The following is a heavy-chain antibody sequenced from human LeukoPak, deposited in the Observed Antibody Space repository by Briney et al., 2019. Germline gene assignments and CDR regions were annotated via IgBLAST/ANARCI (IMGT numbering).Heavy chain of an antibody. CDR1: GFAFSNYA. J-gene: IGHJ4*02. Sequence: GGSLRLSCAASGFAFSNYAMAWVRQAPGKEPEWVSVITGGGADTYQIDSVKGRFTISRDNAKNTLYLQMNSLRAEDTAMYYCARDGPSVGATIDYWGQGTLVTVSS. D-gene: IGHD1-26*01. V-gene: IGHV3-23*01. CDR2: ITGGGADT. CDR3: ARDGPSVGATIDY.